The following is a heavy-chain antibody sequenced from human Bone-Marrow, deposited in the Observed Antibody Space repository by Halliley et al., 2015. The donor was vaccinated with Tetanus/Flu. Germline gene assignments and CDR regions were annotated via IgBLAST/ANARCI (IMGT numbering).Heavy chain of an antibody. Sequence: REWVSGMYAGGGKYYGDSVKGRFIISRDNSENTVHLQMNNLRAEDSGIYFCARDANGGGSCFYNWGQGTLVTVSS. CDR3: ARDANGGGSCFYN. D-gene: IGHD2-15*01. V-gene: IGHV3-66*01. CDR2: MYAGGGK. J-gene: IGHJ4*02.